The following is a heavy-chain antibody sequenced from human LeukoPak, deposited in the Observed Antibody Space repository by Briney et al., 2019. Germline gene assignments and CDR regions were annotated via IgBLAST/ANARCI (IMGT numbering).Heavy chain of an antibody. J-gene: IGHJ4*02. CDR3: ARVSCSSTSCYSAFDY. Sequence: ASVKVSCKASGYTCTSYGISWVRHAPGQRLEWIGWISAYNGNTNYAQKLQGRVTMTTDTSTSTAYMELRSLRSDDTAVYYCARVSCSSTSCYSAFDYWGQGTLVTVSS. CDR2: ISAYNGNT. D-gene: IGHD2-2*01. V-gene: IGHV1-18*01. CDR1: GYTCTSYG.